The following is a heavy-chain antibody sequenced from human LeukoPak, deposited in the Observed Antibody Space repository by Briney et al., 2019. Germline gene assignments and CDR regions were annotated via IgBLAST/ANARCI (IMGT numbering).Heavy chain of an antibody. CDR2: IKFDESEK. V-gene: IGHV3-7*04. CDR1: GFTFSSYW. Sequence: PGGSLRLSCAASGFTFSSYWMSWVGQAPGKGLEWVASIKFDESEKHYMDSVKGRFTISRDTAKNSLYLQMNSLRVEDAAVYFCARVTTNGYFEYWGQGSLVTVSP. J-gene: IGHJ4*02. CDR3: ARVTTNGYFEY. D-gene: IGHD1-1*01.